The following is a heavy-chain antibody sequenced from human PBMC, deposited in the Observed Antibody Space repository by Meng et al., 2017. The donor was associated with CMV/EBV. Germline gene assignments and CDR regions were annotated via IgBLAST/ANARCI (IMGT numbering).Heavy chain of an antibody. V-gene: IGHV4-34*01. CDR3: ARGAPGY. J-gene: IGHJ4*02. CDR2: NTNPGTT. Sequence: LSPTYAVFGGTFHGYSETWVRRTPAKGLEWIGNNTNPGTTNYTPSLKCRVSILVDTSKIQFSLKLKSVTGADTAIYYCARGAPGYWGQGTLVTVSS. CDR1: GGTFHGYS.